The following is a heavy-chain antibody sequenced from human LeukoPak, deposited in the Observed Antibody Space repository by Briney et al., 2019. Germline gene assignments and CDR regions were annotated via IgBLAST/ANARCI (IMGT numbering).Heavy chain of an antibody. V-gene: IGHV3-7*01. Sequence: GGSLRLSCAASGFTFSDHWMSWVRQAPGKGLEWVANIKQDGSEKYYVDSVKGRFTTSRDNAKNSLYLQMNSLRAEDTAVYYCARDNHDAFDIWGQGTMVTVSS. CDR1: GFTFSDHW. CDR2: IKQDGSEK. J-gene: IGHJ3*02. CDR3: ARDNHDAFDI.